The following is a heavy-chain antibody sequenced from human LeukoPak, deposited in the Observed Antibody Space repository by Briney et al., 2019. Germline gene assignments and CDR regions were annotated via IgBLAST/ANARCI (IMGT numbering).Heavy chain of an antibody. CDR3: ARAFSITMVRGATHYFDY. V-gene: IGHV4-34*01. D-gene: IGHD3-10*01. CDR2: INHSGST. Sequence: SETLSLTCAVYGGSFSGYYWSWIRQPPGKGLEWIGEINHSGSTNYNPSLKSRVTISVDTSKNQFSLKLSSVTAADTAVYYCARAFSITMVRGATHYFDYWGQGTLVTVSS. J-gene: IGHJ4*02. CDR1: GGSFSGYY.